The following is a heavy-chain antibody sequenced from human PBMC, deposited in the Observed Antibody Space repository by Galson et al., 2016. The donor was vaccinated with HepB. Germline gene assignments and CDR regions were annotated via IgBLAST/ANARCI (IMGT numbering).Heavy chain of an antibody. CDR2: INQDGSVK. V-gene: IGHV3-7*01. Sequence: SLRLSCAVSGFTFSSDWTDWVRQAPGKGLEWVANINQDGSVKHYVDSVKGRFTVSRDNSKNSLYLQMNSLRAEDTAVYYCSIRLDFWGQGTLVTVSS. D-gene: IGHD5-24*01. CDR1: GFTFSSDW. CDR3: SIRLDF. J-gene: IGHJ4*02.